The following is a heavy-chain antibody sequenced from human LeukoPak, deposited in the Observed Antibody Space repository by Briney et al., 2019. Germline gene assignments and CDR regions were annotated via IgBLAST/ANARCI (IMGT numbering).Heavy chain of an antibody. CDR1: GFTFNSYA. CDR3: ARDVGNFGSGSAYFDS. CDR2: ITSSGGST. Sequence: PGGSLRLSCAASGFTFNSYAMSWVRQAPGKGLEWVSAITSSGGSTYYGDSVKGRFTISRDDSKNTLYLQMNSLRAEDTAVYYCARDVGNFGSGSAYFDSWGQGTLVTVSA. V-gene: IGHV3-23*01. D-gene: IGHD3-10*01. J-gene: IGHJ4*02.